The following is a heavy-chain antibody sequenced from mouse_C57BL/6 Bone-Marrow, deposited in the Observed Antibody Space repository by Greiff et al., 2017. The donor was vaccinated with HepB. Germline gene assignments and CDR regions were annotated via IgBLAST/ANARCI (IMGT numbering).Heavy chain of an antibody. Sequence: EVMLVESGGGLVQPKGSLKLSCAASGFSFNTYAMHWVRQAPGKGLEWVARIRSKSNNYATYYADSVKDRFTISRNDSESMLYLQMNNLKTEDTAMYYGVRHSWKLRYAMDYWGQGTSVTVSS. CDR2: IRSKSNNYAT. J-gene: IGHJ4*01. CDR1: GFSFNTYA. V-gene: IGHV10-1*01. CDR3: VRHSWKLRYAMDY. D-gene: IGHD1-1*02.